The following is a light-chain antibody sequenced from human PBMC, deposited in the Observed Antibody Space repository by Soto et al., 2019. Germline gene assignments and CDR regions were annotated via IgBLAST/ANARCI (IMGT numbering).Light chain of an antibody. J-gene: IGKJ5*01. V-gene: IGKV1-33*01. Sequence: DIKMTQSPSSLSASVGDRVTITCQASQDINNYLNWYQQKPGQAPKLLIYDASGLEVGVPSRFSGSGSGTHFTLTISGLQPEDIATYHCQRFGNMTFIFGDGKRLEI. CDR3: QRFGNMTFI. CDR1: QDINNY. CDR2: DAS.